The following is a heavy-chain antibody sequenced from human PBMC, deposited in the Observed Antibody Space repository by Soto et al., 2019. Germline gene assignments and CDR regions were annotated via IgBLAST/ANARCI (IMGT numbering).Heavy chain of an antibody. CDR3: ARGGMTSVTTPVRF. D-gene: IGHD4-17*01. CDR2: VSSDGTSK. Sequence: QVQLVQSGGGVVQPGRSLRFSCAASGFIFSSYALHWVRQAPGKGLAWVAFVSSDGTSKKYADSVKGRFTISRDNSNNTLFLEINSLIPDDTASYYCARGGMTSVTTPVRFWGQGTLVTVSS. J-gene: IGHJ4*02. CDR1: GFIFSSYA. V-gene: IGHV3-30*04.